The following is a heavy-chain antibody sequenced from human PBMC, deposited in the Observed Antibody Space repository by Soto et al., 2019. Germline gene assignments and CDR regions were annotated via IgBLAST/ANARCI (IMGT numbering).Heavy chain of an antibody. CDR1: GFSLNTGGVG. V-gene: IGHV2-5*02. CDR3: VRNWRYYGGDYYYGMDA. CDR2: IYWDDDE. J-gene: IGHJ6*02. Sequence: ASGPTLVNPTQTLTLTCTFSGFSLNTGGVGVGWVRQPRGKAMEWLALIYWDDDERYRPSLRSRLNITKDTINNQVVLTMTNMDPEDTATYYCVRNWRYYGGDYYYGMDAWGQGTTVTVSS. D-gene: IGHD3-10*01.